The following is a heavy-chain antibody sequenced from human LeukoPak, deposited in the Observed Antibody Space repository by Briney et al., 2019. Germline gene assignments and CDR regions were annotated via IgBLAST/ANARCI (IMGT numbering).Heavy chain of an antibody. V-gene: IGHV3-53*01. J-gene: IGHJ4*02. D-gene: IGHD3-22*01. Sequence: PGGSLRLSCAASGFIVSSNYMNWVRQAPGKGLEWVSVLYSDGTTYYADSVKGRFTISRDNSKNTLYLQMNSLRAGDTAVYYCARGGGHYGIDYWGQGTLVTVSS. CDR2: LYSDGTT. CDR1: GFIVSSNY. CDR3: ARGGGHYGIDY.